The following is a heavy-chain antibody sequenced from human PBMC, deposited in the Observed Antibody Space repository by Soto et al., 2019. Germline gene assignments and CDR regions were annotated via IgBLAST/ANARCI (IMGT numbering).Heavy chain of an antibody. CDR3: AKDRRAGGNYGFYSDF. V-gene: IGHV3-23*01. Sequence: GSLRLSCAASGFTFSSYGMTWVRQAPGRGLEWVSFSSATGAGTYYADSVKGRFTISRDNSKNTLYLQMTSLRADDTAVYYCAKDRRAGGNYGFYSDFWGQGALVTVSS. CDR1: GFTFSSYG. D-gene: IGHD1-7*01. J-gene: IGHJ4*02. CDR2: SSATGAGT.